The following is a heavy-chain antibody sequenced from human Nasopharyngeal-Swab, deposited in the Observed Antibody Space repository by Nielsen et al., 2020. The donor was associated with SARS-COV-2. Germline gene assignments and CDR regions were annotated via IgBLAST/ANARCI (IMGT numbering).Heavy chain of an antibody. D-gene: IGHD5-18*01. CDR3: TSRYSYGL. J-gene: IGHJ4*02. Sequence: GRQMPGKGLEWGGRIRSKANSYATAYAASVKGSFTISRDDSKNTAYLQMNSLKTEDTAVYYCTSRYSYGLWGQGTLVTVSS. CDR2: IRSKANSYAT. V-gene: IGHV3-73*01.